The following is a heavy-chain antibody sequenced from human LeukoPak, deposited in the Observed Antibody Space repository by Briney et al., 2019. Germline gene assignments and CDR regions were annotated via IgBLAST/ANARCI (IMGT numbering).Heavy chain of an antibody. V-gene: IGHV3-21*01. J-gene: IGHJ4*02. CDR3: ARDPRGLGDSSPHDY. D-gene: IGHD3-16*01. CDR2: ISSSSSYI. CDR1: GFTFSSYS. Sequence: PGGSLRLSCAASGFTFSSYSMNWVRQAPGKGLEWVSSISSSSSYIYYADSVKGRFTISRDNAKNSLYLQMNSLRAEDTAVYYCARDPRGLGDSSPHDYWGQGTLVTVSS.